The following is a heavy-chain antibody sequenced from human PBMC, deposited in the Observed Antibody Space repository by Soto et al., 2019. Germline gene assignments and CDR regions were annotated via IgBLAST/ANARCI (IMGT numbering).Heavy chain of an antibody. V-gene: IGHV3-21*01. J-gene: IGHJ4*02. CDR1: GFTFSSYS. CDR3: ARGGGRDWNALFF. CDR2: ISSSRSYI. Sequence: EVQLVASGGGLVKPGGSLRLSCAASGFTFSSYSMNWVRKAPEKGLEWVSSISSSRSYIYYEDSVKGRFTISKDNSKNSLYLQMYSLGAEDTAVYYGARGGGRDWNALFFWGQGTLVTV. D-gene: IGHD1-1*01.